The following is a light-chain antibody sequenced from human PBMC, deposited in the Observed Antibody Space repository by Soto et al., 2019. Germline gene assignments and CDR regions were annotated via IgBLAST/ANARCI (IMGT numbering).Light chain of an antibody. CDR3: MQALQTPSS. CDR2: LGS. Sequence: DIVMTQSPLSLPVTPGEPASISCRSSQSLFHSNGYNYLDWYLQKPRQSPQLLIYLGSNRASGVPDRFSSSGSGTDFTLKISRVEAEDVGVYYCMQALQTPSSFGPGTKVDIK. CDR1: QSLFHSNGYNY. J-gene: IGKJ3*01. V-gene: IGKV2-28*01.